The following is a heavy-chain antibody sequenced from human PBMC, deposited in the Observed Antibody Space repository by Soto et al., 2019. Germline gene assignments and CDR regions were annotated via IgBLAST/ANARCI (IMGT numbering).Heavy chain of an antibody. J-gene: IGHJ4*02. V-gene: IGHV3-23*01. CDR3: AGYSLSVVF. Sequence: EVQLLESGGGLVQPGGSLRLSCAASEFTFSSYAMSWVRQAPGKGLEWVSAISGSGGSTYYADSVKGRFTISRDNSKNTLYLQMNSLIADDTAVYYCAGYSLSVVFWGQGTLVTVSS. D-gene: IGHD5-18*01. CDR1: EFTFSSYA. CDR2: ISGSGGST.